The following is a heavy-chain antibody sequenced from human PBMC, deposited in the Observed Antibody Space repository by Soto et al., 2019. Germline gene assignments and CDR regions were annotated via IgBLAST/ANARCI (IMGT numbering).Heavy chain of an antibody. D-gene: IGHD1-1*01. CDR2: SIPHFGTA. CDR1: GGTFSTFA. J-gene: IGHJ5*02. V-gene: IGHV1-69*01. CDR3: ARGTPCSTTPCSLNGGWFDP. Sequence: QVQLLQSGAELKRPGSSVKVSCKASGGTFSTFAITWVRQAPGHGPEWMGGSIPHFGTAHYARRFEDRVTMTADESTSTAYMALRSLTSEDTAIYYCARGTPCSTTPCSLNGGWFDPWGQGTLFTVST.